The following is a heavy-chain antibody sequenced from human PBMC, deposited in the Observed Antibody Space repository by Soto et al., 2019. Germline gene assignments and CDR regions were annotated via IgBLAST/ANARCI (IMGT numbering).Heavy chain of an antibody. CDR2: IHFSGET. V-gene: IGHV4-31*03. D-gene: IGHD2-21*01. Sequence: QVQLQESGPGLMKPSQTLSLTCTVSGASIGRGGYYWTWIRQHPGKALEWMGHIHFSGETNYNPSLMGRLNMSIDTSTNQFSLNLAAVTAADTAMYYCARDQGGDLDYWGQGTLVTVSS. J-gene: IGHJ4*02. CDR1: GASIGRGGYY. CDR3: ARDQGGDLDY.